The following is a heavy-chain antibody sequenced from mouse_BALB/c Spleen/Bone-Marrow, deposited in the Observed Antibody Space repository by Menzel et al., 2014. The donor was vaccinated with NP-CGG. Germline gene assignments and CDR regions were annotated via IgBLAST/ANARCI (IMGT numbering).Heavy chain of an antibody. CDR1: GYTFTNYW. J-gene: IGHJ3*01. V-gene: IGHV1-7*01. CDR2: IDPNTYYT. D-gene: IGHD4-1*01. Sequence: VQRVESRAELAKPGASVKMSCKASGYTFTNYWMHWVKQGPGQGLEWIGYIDPNTYYTRYNQKFKDKATLTADKSSSTAYLQLSSLTSEDSAVYYCARYWDAYWGQGTLVTVSA. CDR3: ARYWDAY.